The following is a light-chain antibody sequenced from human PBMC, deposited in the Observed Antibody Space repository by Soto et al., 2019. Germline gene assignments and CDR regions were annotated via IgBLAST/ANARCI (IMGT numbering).Light chain of an antibody. CDR2: AAS. V-gene: IGKV1-6*01. CDR1: QGIRHY. CDR3: LQDYNYPLT. Sequence: AIQITQSPSSLSASVGDRVTITCRASQGIRHYLGWYQQKPGKAPKLLIYAASSLQSGVPSRFSGSGCGTDVTLTLSSLHHEDFATYYCLQDYNYPLTFGGGTKVEIK. J-gene: IGKJ4*01.